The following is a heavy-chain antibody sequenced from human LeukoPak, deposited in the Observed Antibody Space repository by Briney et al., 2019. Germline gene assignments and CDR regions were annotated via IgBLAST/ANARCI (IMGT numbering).Heavy chain of an antibody. CDR1: GGSISSYY. J-gene: IGHJ5*02. CDR3: ARGGYSYGGTGFDP. D-gene: IGHD5-18*01. CDR2: IHYSGST. V-gene: IGHV4-59*01. Sequence: PSETLSLTCTVSGGSISSYYWSWIRQPPGKGLEWIGYIHYSGSTNYNPSLKSRVTMSVDTSKNQFSLKLSSVTAADTAVYYCARGGYSYGGTGFDPWGQGTLVTVSS.